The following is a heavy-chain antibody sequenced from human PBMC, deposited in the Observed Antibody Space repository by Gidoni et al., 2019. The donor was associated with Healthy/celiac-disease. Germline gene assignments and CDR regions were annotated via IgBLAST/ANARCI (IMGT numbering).Heavy chain of an antibody. CDR1: GFPFSNAW. Sequence: LQLVESGGGLVKPVGSLRLSCAASGFPFSNAWMSWVRQSPGKGLEWVGRIKSKTDGGTTDYDAPVKGRFTISRDDSKNTLYMQMNSLKTEDTAVYYCTTGKAAAGTLYYYYYGMDVWGQGTTVTVSS. CDR3: TTGKAAAGTLYYYYYGMDV. D-gene: IGHD6-13*01. J-gene: IGHJ6*02. CDR2: IKSKTDGGTT. V-gene: IGHV3-15*01.